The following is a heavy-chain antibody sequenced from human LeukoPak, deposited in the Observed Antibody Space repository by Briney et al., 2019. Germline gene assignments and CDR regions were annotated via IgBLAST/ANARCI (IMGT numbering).Heavy chain of an antibody. Sequence: GGSLRLSCAASGFTFSNYSMNWVRQAPGKGLEWVSSIISNSNYIYYADSVKGRFTISRDNAKNSLSLQMNSLKVEDTAVYYCARDHNGPYTFDYWGQGTLVTVSS. CDR2: IISNSNYI. CDR1: GFTFSNYS. D-gene: IGHD2-2*02. V-gene: IGHV3-21*01. J-gene: IGHJ4*02. CDR3: ARDHNGPYTFDY.